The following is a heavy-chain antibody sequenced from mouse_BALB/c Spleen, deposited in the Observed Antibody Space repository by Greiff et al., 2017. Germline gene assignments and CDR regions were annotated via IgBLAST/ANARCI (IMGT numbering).Heavy chain of an antibody. CDR3: ARDITTVIPYAMDY. Sequence: QVQLQQSGPGLVAPSQTLSITCTVSGYSFSRYSVNWVRQPPGKGLEWLGLIWGGGSTDYNSALKSRLSISKDNSKSQDFLKMNSLQTDDTAMYYGARDITTVIPYAMDYWGQGTSVTVSS. J-gene: IGHJ4*01. CDR1: GYSFSRYS. V-gene: IGHV2-6-4*01. CDR2: IWGGGST. D-gene: IGHD1-1*01.